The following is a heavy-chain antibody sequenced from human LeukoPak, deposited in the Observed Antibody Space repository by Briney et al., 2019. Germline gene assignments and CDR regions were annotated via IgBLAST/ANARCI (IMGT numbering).Heavy chain of an antibody. CDR3: AGTYSSGWYLYFQH. J-gene: IGHJ1*01. Sequence: SETLSLTCIVSGGSISIYNWSWIRQPPGKGLEWIGYIYYSGSTNYNPSLKSRVTISVDTSKNQFSLKLSSVTAADTAVYYCAGTYSSGWYLYFQHWGQGTLVTVSS. CDR2: IYYSGST. V-gene: IGHV4-59*08. CDR1: GGSISIYN. D-gene: IGHD6-19*01.